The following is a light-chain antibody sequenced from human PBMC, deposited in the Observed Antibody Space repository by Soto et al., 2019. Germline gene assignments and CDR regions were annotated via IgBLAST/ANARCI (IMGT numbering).Light chain of an antibody. CDR3: QQRSNWPPWT. V-gene: IGKV3-11*01. J-gene: IGKJ1*01. CDR1: QSVSSY. Sequence: EIVLTQCPATLSLSPGERATLSCRASQSVSSYLAWYQQKPGQAPRLLIYDASNRATGIPARFNGSGSGTDFTLTISSLEPEDFAVYYCQQRSNWPPWTFGQGTKVAIK. CDR2: DAS.